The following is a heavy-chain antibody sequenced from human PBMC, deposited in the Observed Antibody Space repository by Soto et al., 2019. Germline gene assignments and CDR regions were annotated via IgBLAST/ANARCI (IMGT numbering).Heavy chain of an antibody. V-gene: IGHV3-66*01. D-gene: IGHD6-19*01. J-gene: IGHJ3*02. CDR1: GFTVSSNY. CDR3: ARVRMAGDFDI. CDR2: IYSGGST. Sequence: GGSLRLSCAASGFTVSSNYMSWVRQAPGKGLEWVSVIYSGGSTYYADSVKGRFTISRDNSKNTLFLQMSSLTAEDTAVYYCARVRMAGDFDIWGQGTMVTVSS.